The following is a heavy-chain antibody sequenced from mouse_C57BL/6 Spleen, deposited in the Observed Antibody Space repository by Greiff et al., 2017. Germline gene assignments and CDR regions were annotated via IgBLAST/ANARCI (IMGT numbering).Heavy chain of an antibody. CDR2: FHPYNDDT. CDR1: GYTFTTYP. CDR3: ARRDGYYAMDY. J-gene: IGHJ4*01. D-gene: IGHD2-3*01. V-gene: IGHV1-47*01. Sequence: VHLVESGAELVKPGASVKMSCKASGYTFTTYPIEWMKQNHGKSLEWIGNFHPYNDDTKYNEKFKGKATLTVEKSSSTVCLELSRLTSDDSAVYYCARRDGYYAMDYWGQGTSVTVSS.